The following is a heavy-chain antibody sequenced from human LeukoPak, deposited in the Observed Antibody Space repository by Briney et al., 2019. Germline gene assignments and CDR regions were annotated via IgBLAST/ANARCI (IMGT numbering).Heavy chain of an antibody. V-gene: IGHV3-21*01. CDR1: GFTFSSYS. CDR2: ISSSSSYI. D-gene: IGHD3-22*01. CDR3: ARDKEYYDSSGYYDY. J-gene: IGHJ4*02. Sequence: GGSLRLSCAASGFTFSSYSMNWVRQAPGKGLEWVSSISSSSSYIYYADSVKGRFTTSRDNAKNSLYLQMNSLRAEDTAVYYCARDKEYYDSSGYYDYWGQGTLVTVSS.